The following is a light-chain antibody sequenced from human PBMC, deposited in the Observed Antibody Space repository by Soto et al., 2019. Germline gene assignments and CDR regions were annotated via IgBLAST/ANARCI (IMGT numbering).Light chain of an antibody. Sequence: DIQMTQSPYSLSASVGDRVTITCQASQDISNYLNWYQQKPGKAPKLLIYDASNLETGVPSRFSGSGSGTDFTFTISSLQPEDIATYYCQQYDNLPGFGQGTKLEIK. CDR3: QQYDNLPG. CDR2: DAS. V-gene: IGKV1-33*01. J-gene: IGKJ2*03. CDR1: QDISNY.